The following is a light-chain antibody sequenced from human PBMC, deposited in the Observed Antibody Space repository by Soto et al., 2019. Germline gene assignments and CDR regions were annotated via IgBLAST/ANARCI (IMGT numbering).Light chain of an antibody. J-gene: IGKJ4*01. V-gene: IGKV3-15*01. CDR1: QSVSSN. Sequence: EIVMTQSPATLPLSPGERATLSCRASQSVSSNVAWYQQKPGQAPRLLIYGASTRATGIPARFSGSGSGTEFTLTISSLQSEDFAVYYCQQYNNWPLTFGGGTKVDIK. CDR3: QQYNNWPLT. CDR2: GAS.